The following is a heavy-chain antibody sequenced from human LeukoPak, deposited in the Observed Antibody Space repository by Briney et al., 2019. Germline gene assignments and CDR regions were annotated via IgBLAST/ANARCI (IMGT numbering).Heavy chain of an antibody. J-gene: IGHJ4*02. CDR1: GFTFSSYA. Sequence: GGSLRLSCAASGFTFSSYAMSWVRQAPGKGLEWVSAISGSGGSTYYADSVKGRFTISRDNSKNTLYLQMNSLRAEDTAVYYCASQREQWLASNEFDYWGQGTLVTVSS. V-gene: IGHV3-23*01. CDR2: ISGSGGST. CDR3: ASQREQWLASNEFDY. D-gene: IGHD6-19*01.